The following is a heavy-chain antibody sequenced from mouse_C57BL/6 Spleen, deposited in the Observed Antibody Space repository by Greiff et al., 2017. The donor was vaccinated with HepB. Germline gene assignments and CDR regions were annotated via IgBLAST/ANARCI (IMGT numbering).Heavy chain of an antibody. CDR1: GYTFTDYY. CDR2: INPYNGGT. Sequence: EVQLQQSGPVLVKPGASVKMSCKASGYTFTDYYMNWVKQSHGKSLEWIGVINPYNGGTSYNQKFKGKGTLTVDKSSSTAYMELNSLTSEDSAVYYCAKGEITTVVAAHWYFDVWGTGTTVTVSS. V-gene: IGHV1-19*01. CDR3: AKGEITTVVAAHWYFDV. D-gene: IGHD1-1*01. J-gene: IGHJ1*03.